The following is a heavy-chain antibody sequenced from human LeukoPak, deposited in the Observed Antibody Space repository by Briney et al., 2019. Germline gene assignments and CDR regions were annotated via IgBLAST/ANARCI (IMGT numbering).Heavy chain of an antibody. CDR1: GFTFSSYS. J-gene: IGHJ3*02. V-gene: IGHV3-21*01. CDR2: ISSSSSYI. CDR3: ASSRTYYDFWSGYYPRRDAFDI. D-gene: IGHD3-3*01. Sequence: GGSLRLSCAASGFTFSSYSMNWVRQAPGEGLEWVSSISSSSSYIYYADSVKGRFTISRDNAKNSLYLQMNSLRAEDTAVYYCASSRTYYDFWSGYYPRRDAFDIWGQGTMVTVSS.